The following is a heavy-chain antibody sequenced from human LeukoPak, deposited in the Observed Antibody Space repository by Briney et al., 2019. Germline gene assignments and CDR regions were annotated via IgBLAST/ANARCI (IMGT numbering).Heavy chain of an antibody. Sequence: ASVKVSCKASGYTLTSYDINWVRQATGQGLEWMGWMNPNSGNTGYAQKFQGRVTMTRKTSISTAYMELSRLRSEDTAVYYCARGRRRFGGLLWAGSWGQGTLVTVPS. J-gene: IGHJ5*02. CDR3: ARGRRRFGGLLWAGS. V-gene: IGHV1-8*01. D-gene: IGHD3-10*01. CDR2: MNPNSGNT. CDR1: GYTLTSYD.